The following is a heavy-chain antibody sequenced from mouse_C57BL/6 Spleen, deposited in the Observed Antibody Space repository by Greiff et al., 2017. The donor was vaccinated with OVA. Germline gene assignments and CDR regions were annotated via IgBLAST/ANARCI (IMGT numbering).Heavy chain of an antibody. Sequence: EVKLMESGGGLVKPGGSLKLSCAASGFTFSDYGMHWVRQAPEKGLEWVAYISSGSSTIYYADTVKGRFTISRDNAKNTLFLQMTSLRSEDTAMYYCANGWFAYWGQGTLVTVSA. J-gene: IGHJ3*01. CDR1: GFTFSDYG. V-gene: IGHV5-17*01. CDR2: ISSGSSTI. CDR3: ANGWFAY.